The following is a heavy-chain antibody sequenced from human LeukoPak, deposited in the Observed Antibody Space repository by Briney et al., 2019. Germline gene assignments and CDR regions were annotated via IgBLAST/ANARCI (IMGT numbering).Heavy chain of an antibody. Sequence: PGGSLRLSCAASGSTVSSNYMSWVRQAPGKGLEWVSVIYSGGGKYYADSVKGRFTIFRDNYKNMLYLQMNSLRAEDTAVYYCAKDVEMKYYDFWSGYYTPDYWGQGTLVTVSS. CDR3: AKDVEMKYYDFWSGYYTPDY. CDR2: IYSGGGK. D-gene: IGHD3-3*01. J-gene: IGHJ4*02. V-gene: IGHV3-53*05. CDR1: GSTVSSNY.